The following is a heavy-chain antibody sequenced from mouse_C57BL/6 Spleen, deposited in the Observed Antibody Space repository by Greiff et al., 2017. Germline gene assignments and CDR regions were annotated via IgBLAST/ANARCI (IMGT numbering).Heavy chain of an antibody. CDR3: ARGRDGSSWYFDV. Sequence: QVQLQQPGAELVKPGASVKLSCKASGYTFTSYWMQWVKQRTGQGLEWIGEIDPSDSYTNYNQKFKGKATLTVDTSSSTAYMQLSSLTSEDSAVXYCARGRDGSSWYFDVWGTGTTVTVSS. CDR2: IDPSDSYT. V-gene: IGHV1-50*01. J-gene: IGHJ1*03. D-gene: IGHD1-1*01. CDR1: GYTFTSYW.